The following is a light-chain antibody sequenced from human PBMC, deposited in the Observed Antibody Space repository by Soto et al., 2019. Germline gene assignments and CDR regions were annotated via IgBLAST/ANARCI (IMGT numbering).Light chain of an antibody. CDR2: DDD. V-gene: IGLV1-51*01. CDR1: SSNIGGNS. J-gene: IGLJ1*01. Sequence: QSVLTQPPSMSAAPGQTVTISCSGSSSNIGGNSVSWYQQLPGTAPKLLIYDDDKRPSGIPDRSSGSNSGTSATRGITGFQTGDEADYYGGSGESSLSADVFGSGTKVTVL. CDR3: GSGESSLSADV.